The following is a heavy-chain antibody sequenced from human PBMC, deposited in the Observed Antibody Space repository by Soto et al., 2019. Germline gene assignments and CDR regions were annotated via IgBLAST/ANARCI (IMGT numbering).Heavy chain of an antibody. CDR2: ISGSGGST. Sequence: GKGLAWVSTISGSGGSTLYADSVKGRFAISRDNSKNTMYLQMNTLTADDTAVYYCVKVAGYRWNDRGLIAHWGHRTLVTVSS. CDR3: VKVAGYRWNDRGLIAH. J-gene: IGHJ4*01. V-gene: IGHV3-23*01. D-gene: IGHD1-20*01.